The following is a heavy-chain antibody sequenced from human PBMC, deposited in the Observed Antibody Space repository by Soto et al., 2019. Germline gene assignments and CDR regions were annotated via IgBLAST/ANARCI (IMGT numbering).Heavy chain of an antibody. CDR3: ERDHSIASSGAWWLDP. V-gene: IGHV1-46*01. CDR2: INTSGDIT. CDR1: GYTFTSNW. D-gene: IGHD6-13*01. Sequence: QVQLVQSGTEVKKPGASVKISCKASGYTFTSNWIHWARRAPGQGLEWMGVINTSGDITKYAPKFQGRVTMTTDTATSTIYMDLSSLTSEDTAVYYCERDHSIASSGAWWLDPWGQGTLVTVSS. J-gene: IGHJ5*02.